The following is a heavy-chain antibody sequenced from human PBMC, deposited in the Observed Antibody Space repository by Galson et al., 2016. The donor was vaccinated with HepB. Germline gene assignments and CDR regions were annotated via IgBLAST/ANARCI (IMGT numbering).Heavy chain of an antibody. CDR2: IYNGVST. D-gene: IGHD4-17*01. Sequence: SETLSLTCTVSGGSISTSYCSWVRQPPGKGLEWIGYIYNGVSTNYNPSLKSRFTISIDTSKNQFSLKLRSVTAADTAVYYCAIHGEKGRLFGTYYYGMDVWGQGTTLIVSS. CDR1: GGSISTSY. J-gene: IGHJ6*02. CDR3: AIHGEKGRLFGTYYYGMDV. V-gene: IGHV4-59*01.